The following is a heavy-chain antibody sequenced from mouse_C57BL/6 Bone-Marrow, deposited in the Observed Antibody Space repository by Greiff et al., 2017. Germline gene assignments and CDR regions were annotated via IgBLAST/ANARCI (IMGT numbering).Heavy chain of an antibody. D-gene: IGHD3-2*02. CDR2: IYPRSGNT. V-gene: IGHV1-81*01. CDR1: GYTFTSYG. Sequence: QVQLQQSGAELARPGASVKLSCKASGYTFTSYGISWVKQRTGQGLEWIGEIYPRSGNTYYNEKFKGKATLTADKSSSTAYMELRSLTSEDSAVYFCARGGAAQATAWFDYWGQGTLVTVSA. CDR3: ARGGAAQATAWFDY. J-gene: IGHJ3*01.